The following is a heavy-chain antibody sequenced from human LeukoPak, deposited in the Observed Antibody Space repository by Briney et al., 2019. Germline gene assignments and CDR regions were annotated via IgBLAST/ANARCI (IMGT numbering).Heavy chain of an antibody. CDR2: ISYDGSNK. CDR1: GFTFSSDG. CDR3: AKDFTSSGY. J-gene: IGHJ4*02. D-gene: IGHD2-2*01. V-gene: IGHV3-30*18. Sequence: GGSLRLSCAASGFTFSSDGMHWVRQAPGKGLEWGAVISYDGSNKYYADSVKGRFTISRDNSKNTLYLQMNSLSAEDTAVYYCAKDFTSSGYWGQGTLVTVSS.